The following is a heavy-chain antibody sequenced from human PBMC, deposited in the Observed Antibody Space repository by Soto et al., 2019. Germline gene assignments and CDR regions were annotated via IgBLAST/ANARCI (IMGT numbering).Heavy chain of an antibody. CDR2: IDPTDSYT. D-gene: IGHD1-1*01. CDR1: GYNFTAFW. V-gene: IGHV5-10-1*01. CDR3: ARVYNQWFDS. J-gene: IGHJ5*01. Sequence: GESLKISFKASGYNFTAFWIHWVRQMPGRGLEWLGKIDPTDSYTNYSPSFEGHVTISTDNSISTAYLQWSSLRASDTALYFCARVYNQWFDSWAQGNMVTVYS.